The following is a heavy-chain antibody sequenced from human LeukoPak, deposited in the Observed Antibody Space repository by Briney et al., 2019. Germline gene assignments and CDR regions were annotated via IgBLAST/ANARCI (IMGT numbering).Heavy chain of an antibody. D-gene: IGHD6-19*01. CDR2: IRYDGSNK. CDR3: AKDRFQTRAVAGTVPLY. J-gene: IGHJ4*02. CDR1: GFTFSSYG. Sequence: GGSLRLSXAASGFTFSSYGTHWVRQAPGKGLEWVAFIRYDGSNKYYADSVKGRFTISRDNSKNTLYLQMNSLRAEDTAVYHCAKDRFQTRAVAGTVPLYWGQGTLVTVSS. V-gene: IGHV3-30*02.